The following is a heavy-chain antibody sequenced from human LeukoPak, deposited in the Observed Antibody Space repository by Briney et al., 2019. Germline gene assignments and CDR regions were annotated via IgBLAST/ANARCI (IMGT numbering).Heavy chain of an antibody. J-gene: IGHJ3*02. CDR2: IYHSGST. CDR1: GGSISSGGYS. CDR3: ARGYSGPGGAFDI. Sequence: PSETLSLTCAVSGGSISSGGYSWSWIRQPPGKGLEWIGYIYHSGSTYYNPSLKSRVTISVDRSKNQFSLKLSSVTAADTAVYYCARGYSGPGGAFDIWAKGQWSPSLQ. D-gene: IGHD5-12*01. V-gene: IGHV4-30-2*01.